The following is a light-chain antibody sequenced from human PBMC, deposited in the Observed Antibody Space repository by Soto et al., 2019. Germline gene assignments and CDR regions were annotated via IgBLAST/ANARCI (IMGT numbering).Light chain of an antibody. V-gene: IGKV1-39*01. CDR1: QTITNY. J-gene: IGKJ1*01. CDR3: QQSYSSPWT. CDR2: AAS. Sequence: DIQMTQSPSSLSASVGDRVTITCRASQTITNYLNWYQQKPGKAPKLLINAASTLLSGVPSRFSGGGSGTDFTLTIDSLQPEDFATYYCQQSYSSPWTFGQGTKV.